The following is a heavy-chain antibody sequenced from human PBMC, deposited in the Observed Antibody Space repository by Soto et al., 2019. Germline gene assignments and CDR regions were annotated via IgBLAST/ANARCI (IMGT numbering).Heavy chain of an antibody. CDR1: GFTVSSNY. CDR3: ARDYIGSSWFPFDY. V-gene: IGHV3-66*01. J-gene: IGHJ4*02. Sequence: PGESLKISCAASGFTVSSNYMSWVRQAPGKGLEWVSVIYSGGSTYYADSVKGGFTISRDNSKNTLYLQMNSLRAEDTAVYYCARDYIGSSWFPFDYWGQGTLVTSPQ. CDR2: IYSGGST. D-gene: IGHD6-13*01.